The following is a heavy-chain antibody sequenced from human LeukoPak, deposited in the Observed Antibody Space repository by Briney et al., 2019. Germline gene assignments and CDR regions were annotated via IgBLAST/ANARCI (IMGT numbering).Heavy chain of an antibody. V-gene: IGHV3-48*01. J-gene: IGHJ4*02. CDR2: ISSLGNTI. CDR3: ARGEQEMATMSIDY. D-gene: IGHD5-24*01. Sequence: GGSLRLSCAASGFTFSSYSMNWVRQAPGKGLEWVSYISSLGNTIYYADSVKGRFTISRDNAKNSLYLQMNSLRAEDTAVYYCARGEQEMATMSIDYWGQGTLVTVSS. CDR1: GFTFSSYS.